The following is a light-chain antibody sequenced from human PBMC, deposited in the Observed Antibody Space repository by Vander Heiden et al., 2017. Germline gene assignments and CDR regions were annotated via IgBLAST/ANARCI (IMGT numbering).Light chain of an antibody. Sequence: SVLTPPPSVSGAPGQRVTISCTGSSSNIGAGSEEHWYQQLPGTAPKLLIYGNSNRPSGVPDRFSVSKSGTSTSLAITGLQAEDEADYYCQSYDTSLSHVVFGGGTKLTVL. CDR2: GNS. J-gene: IGLJ2*01. V-gene: IGLV1-40*01. CDR3: QSYDTSLSHVV. CDR1: SSNIGAGSE.